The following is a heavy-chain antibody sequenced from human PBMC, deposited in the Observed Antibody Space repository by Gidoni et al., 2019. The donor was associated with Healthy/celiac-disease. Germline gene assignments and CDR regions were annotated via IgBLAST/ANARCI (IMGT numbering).Heavy chain of an antibody. CDR1: GFTFSSYA. J-gene: IGHJ6*02. V-gene: IGHV3-30-3*01. D-gene: IGHD6-13*01. CDR2: ISYDGSNK. CDR3: ASDPRDSRSRERAQNYYYYGMDV. Sequence: QVQLVESGGGVVQPGRSLRLSCAASGFTFSSYAMHWVRQAPGKGLEWVAVISYDGSNKYYADSVKGRFTISRDNSKNTLYLQMNSLRAEDTAVYYCASDPRDSRSRERAQNYYYYGMDVWGQGTTVTVSS.